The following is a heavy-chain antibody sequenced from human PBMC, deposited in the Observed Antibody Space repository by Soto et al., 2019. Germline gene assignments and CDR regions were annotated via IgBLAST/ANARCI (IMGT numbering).Heavy chain of an antibody. CDR3: ARAAGCSGGSFYFSSHYYYYYMDV. D-gene: IGHD2-15*01. J-gene: IGHJ6*03. CDR2: ISGSGGST. Sequence: GGSLRLSCAAPGFTFSSYAMSWVRQAPGKGLEWVSAISGSGGSTYYADSVKGRFTISRDNSKNTLYLQMNSLRAEDTAVYYCARAAGCSGGSFYFSSHYYYYYMDVWAKGPRSQAP. CDR1: GFTFSSYA. V-gene: IGHV3-23*01.